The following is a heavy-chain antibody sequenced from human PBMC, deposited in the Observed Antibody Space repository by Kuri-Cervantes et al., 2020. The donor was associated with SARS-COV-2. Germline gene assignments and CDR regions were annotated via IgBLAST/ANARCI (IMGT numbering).Heavy chain of an antibody. CDR3: ARAPTVTLDY. CDR2: ISSSGSTI. CDR1: GFTFSSYE. J-gene: IGHJ4*02. D-gene: IGHD4-17*01. V-gene: IGHV3-48*03. Sequence: GSLRLSCAASGFTFSSYEMNWVRQAPGKGLEWVSYISSSGSTIYYADSVKGRFTISRDNAKNSLYLQMNSLRAEDTAVYYCARAPTVTLDYWGQGTLVTVSS.